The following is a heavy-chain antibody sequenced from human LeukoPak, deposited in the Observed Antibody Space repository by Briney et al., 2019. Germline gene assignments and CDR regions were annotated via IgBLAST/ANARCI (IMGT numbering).Heavy chain of an antibody. D-gene: IGHD3-10*01. CDR2: ISSSGSTI. CDR3: ARAFFYGSGSYSVSYFDY. CDR1: GFTFSSYE. J-gene: IGHJ4*02. V-gene: IGHV3-48*03. Sequence: GGSLRLSCAASGFTFSSYEMNWVRQAPGKGLEWVSYISSSGSTIYYADSVKGRFTISRDNAKNSLYLQMNSLRAEDTAVYHCARAFFYGSGSYSVSYFDYWGQGTLVTVSS.